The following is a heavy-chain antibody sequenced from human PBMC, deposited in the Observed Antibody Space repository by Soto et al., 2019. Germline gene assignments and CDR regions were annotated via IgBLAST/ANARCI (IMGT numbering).Heavy chain of an antibody. CDR3: ARLNRGTYDY. J-gene: IGHJ4*01. Sequence: SETLSLTCAGPGGSIRTYYWSWIRQPLGKGLERLGYIFYTGSTDYNPSRKGRVSISLDTSKNHFSLKFTSLPPAGTAGYYCARLNRGTYDYWGHGALVTVSS. CDR2: IFYTGST. V-gene: IGHV4-59*01. CDR1: GGSIRTYY.